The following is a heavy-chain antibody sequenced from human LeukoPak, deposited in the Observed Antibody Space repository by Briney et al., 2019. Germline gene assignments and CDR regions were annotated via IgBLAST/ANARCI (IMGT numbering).Heavy chain of an antibody. D-gene: IGHD3-3*01. V-gene: IGHV1-8*02. J-gene: IGHJ4*02. CDR2: MNPNSGNT. Sequence: ASVKVSCKASGYTFTSYGISWVRQATGQGLEWMGWMNPNSGNTGYAQKFQGRVTMTRNTSISTAYMELSSLRSEDTAVYYCARIFWSGYYSGFVYWGQGTLVTVSS. CDR1: GYTFTSYG. CDR3: ARIFWSGYYSGFVY.